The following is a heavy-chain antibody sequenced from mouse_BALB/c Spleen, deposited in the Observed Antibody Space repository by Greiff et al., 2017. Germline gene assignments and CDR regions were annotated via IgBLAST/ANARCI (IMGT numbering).Heavy chain of an antibody. D-gene: IGHD2-2*01. CDR2: INPSNGGT. V-gene: IGHV1S81*02. J-gene: IGHJ1*01. Sequence: QVQLQQSGAELVKPGASVNLSCKASGYTFTSYYMYWVKQRPGQGLEWIGEINPSNGGTNFNEKFKSKATLTVDKSSSTAYMQLSSLTSEDSAVYYCTRQGGYYWYFDVWGAGTTVTVSS. CDR3: TRQGGYYWYFDV. CDR1: GYTFTSYY.